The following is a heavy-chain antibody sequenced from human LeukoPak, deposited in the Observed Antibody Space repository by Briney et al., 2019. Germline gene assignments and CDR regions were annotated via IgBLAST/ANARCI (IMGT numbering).Heavy chain of an antibody. V-gene: IGHV4-39*07. CDR1: GGSISSSSYY. CDR3: ARGTTIFGVVIIGFDY. D-gene: IGHD3-3*01. CDR2: VYYSGST. Sequence: SETLSLTCTVSGGSISSSSYYWGWIRQPPGKGLEWIGSVYYSGSTYYNPSLKSRVTISVDTSKNQFSLKLSSVTAADTAVYYCARGTTIFGVVIIGFDYWGQGTLVTVSS. J-gene: IGHJ4*02.